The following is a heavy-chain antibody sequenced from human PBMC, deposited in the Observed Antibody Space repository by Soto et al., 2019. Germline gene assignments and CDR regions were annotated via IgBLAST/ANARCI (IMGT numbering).Heavy chain of an antibody. V-gene: IGHV5-10-1*01. Sequence: HGESLKISCKGSGYSFTSYWISWVRQMTGKGLEWMGRIDPSDSYTNYSPSFQGHVTISADKSISTAYLQWSSLKASDTAMYYCARPGGSGSYYNHWGQGTLVTVSS. D-gene: IGHD3-10*01. CDR1: GYSFTSYW. CDR3: ARPGGSGSYYNH. CDR2: IDPSDSYT. J-gene: IGHJ4*02.